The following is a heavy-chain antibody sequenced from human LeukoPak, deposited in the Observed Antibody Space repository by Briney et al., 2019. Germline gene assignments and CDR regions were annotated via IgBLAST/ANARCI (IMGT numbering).Heavy chain of an antibody. J-gene: IGHJ2*01. V-gene: IGHV3-23*01. CDR2: ISGSGGST. CDR3: ATPANDYGDRNWYFDL. CDR1: GFTFSSYA. D-gene: IGHD4-17*01. Sequence: GGSLRLSCAASGFTFSSYAMSWVRQAPGKGLEWVSAISGSGGSTYYADSVKGRFTISRDNAENSLYLQMNSLKAEDTAVYYCATPANDYGDRNWYFDLWGRGTLVTVSS.